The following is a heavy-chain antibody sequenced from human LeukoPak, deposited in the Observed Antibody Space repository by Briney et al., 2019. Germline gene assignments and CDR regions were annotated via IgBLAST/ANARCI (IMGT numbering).Heavy chain of an antibody. CDR2: ITSSGTYI. CDR1: GFTFNNYN. J-gene: IGHJ4*02. V-gene: IGHV3-21*04. Sequence: PGGSLRLSCAASGFTFNNYNMNWVRQAPGKALEWVSSITSSGTYIFYADSVKGRFTISRDNAKNTLYLQMNSLRAEDTAVYYCAKDRGGDSSGYYLDYWGQGTLVTVSS. CDR3: AKDRGGDSSGYYLDY. D-gene: IGHD3-22*01.